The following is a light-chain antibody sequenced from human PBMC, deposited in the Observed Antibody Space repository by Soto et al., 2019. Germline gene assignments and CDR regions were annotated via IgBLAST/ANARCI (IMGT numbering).Light chain of an antibody. CDR2: RAS. J-gene: IGKJ1*01. V-gene: IGKV1-5*01. CDR3: QHHYIYAQP. CDR1: QSIRYY. Sequence: DIQLTQSPPTLSASVGDRVTITCRSSQSIRYYLAWYQQMPGKAPKLLIYRASSLQSGVPSRFSGSGSVTEFTLTVRSLQPAPLATYCYQHHYIYAQPFGQGAKGAIK.